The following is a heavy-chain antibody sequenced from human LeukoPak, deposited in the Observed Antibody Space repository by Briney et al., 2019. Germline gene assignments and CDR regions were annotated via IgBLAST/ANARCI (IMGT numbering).Heavy chain of an antibody. CDR3: AKDSIVVVPAAPFDY. J-gene: IGHJ4*02. CDR2: ISYDGSNK. V-gene: IGHV3-30*18. Sequence: GGSLRLSYAASGFTFSSYGMHWVRQAPGKGLEWVAVISYDGSNKYYADSVKGRFTISRDNSKNTLYLQMNSLRAEDTAVYYCAKDSIVVVPAAPFDYWGQGTLVTVSS. CDR1: GFTFSSYG. D-gene: IGHD2-2*01.